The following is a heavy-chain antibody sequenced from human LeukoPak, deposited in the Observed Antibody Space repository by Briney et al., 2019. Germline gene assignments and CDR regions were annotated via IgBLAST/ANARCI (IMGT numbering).Heavy chain of an antibody. CDR3: ARRLDYGDLNDAFDI. Sequence: GESLKISCKGSGYSFTSYWIGWVRQMPGKGLEWMGIIYPGDSDTRYSPSFQGQVTISADKSISTAYLQWSSLKASDTAMYYCARRLDYGDLNDAFDIWGQGTMVTVSS. CDR2: IYPGDSDT. J-gene: IGHJ3*02. V-gene: IGHV5-51*01. D-gene: IGHD4-17*01. CDR1: GYSFTSYW.